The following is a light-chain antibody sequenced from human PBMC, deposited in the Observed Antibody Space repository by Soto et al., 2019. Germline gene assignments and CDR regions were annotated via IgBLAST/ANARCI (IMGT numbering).Light chain of an antibody. J-gene: IGLJ1*01. CDR3: TSSTRDSVDV. V-gene: IGLV2-14*01. CDR1: SSDVGGSKY. Sequence: QSVLAQPASASGSPGQSITISCTGTSSDVGGSKYVSWYQQYPGKVPRLLIYEVTSRPSGVSNRFSGSKSGNTASLTISGLQAEDAADYFCTSSTRDSVDVFGTGTKVTVL. CDR2: EVT.